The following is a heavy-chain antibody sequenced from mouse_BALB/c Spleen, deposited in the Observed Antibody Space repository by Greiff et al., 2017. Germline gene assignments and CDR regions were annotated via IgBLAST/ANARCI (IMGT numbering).Heavy chain of an antibody. CDR3: ARTHYGNWGDD. D-gene: IGHD2-1*01. V-gene: IGHV14-1*02. J-gene: IGHJ4*01. Sequence: VQLQQSGAELVRPGALVKLSCKASGFNIKDYYMHWVKQRPEQGLEWIGWIDPENGNTIYDPKFQGKASITADTSSNTAYLQLSSLTSEDTAVYYCARTHYGNWGDDWGQGTSVTVSS. CDR1: GFNIKDYY. CDR2: IDPENGNT.